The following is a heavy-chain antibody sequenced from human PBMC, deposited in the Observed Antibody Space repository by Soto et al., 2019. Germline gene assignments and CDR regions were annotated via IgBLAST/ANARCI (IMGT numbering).Heavy chain of an antibody. V-gene: IGHV4-59*01. CDR2: IYYSGST. D-gene: IGHD3-3*01. CDR1: GGSISSYY. J-gene: IGHJ6*03. CDR3: ARAGYYDFWSGCPTGPILRYYYYMDV. Sequence: PSETLSLTCTVSGGSISSYYWSWIRQPPGKGLEWIGYIYYSGSTNYNPSLKSRVTISVDTSKNQFSLKLSSVTAADTAVYYCARAGYYDFWSGCPTGPILRYYYYMDVWGKGTTVTVSS.